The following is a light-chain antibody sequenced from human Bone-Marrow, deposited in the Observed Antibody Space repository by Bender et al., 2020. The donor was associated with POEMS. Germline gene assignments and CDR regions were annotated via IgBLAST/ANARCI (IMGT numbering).Light chain of an antibody. V-gene: IGLV2-8*01. CDR3: SSDAGGNNLL. CDR2: ELS. CDR1: SSDVGGYNY. J-gene: IGLJ2*01. Sequence: QSALTQPPSASGSPGQSVTIPCTGTSSDVGGYNYVSCYQQHPGKAPKLIISELSNRPSGVPDRFSGSRSGNSASLTVSRLQAEDGAHYYCSSDAGGNNLLCGGETWLTVL.